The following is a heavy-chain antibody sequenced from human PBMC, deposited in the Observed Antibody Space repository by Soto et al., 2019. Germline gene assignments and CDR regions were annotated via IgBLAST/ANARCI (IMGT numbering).Heavy chain of an antibody. Sequence: GASVKVSCKASGGTFSSYAISWVRQAPGQGLEWMGGIIPIFGTANYAQKFQGRVTITADESTSTAYMELSSLRSEDTAVYYCARVEYSSSSLTDYGMDVWGQGTTVTVS. V-gene: IGHV1-69*13. CDR1: GGTFSSYA. J-gene: IGHJ6*02. CDR3: ARVEYSSSSLTDYGMDV. D-gene: IGHD6-6*01. CDR2: IIPIFGTA.